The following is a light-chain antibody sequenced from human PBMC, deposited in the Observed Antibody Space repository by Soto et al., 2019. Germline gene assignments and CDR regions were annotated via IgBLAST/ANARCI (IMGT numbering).Light chain of an antibody. V-gene: IGLV2-11*01. J-gene: IGLJ1*01. CDR1: NSDVGGYNF. CDR2: DVS. CDR3: CSYADSFYV. Sequence: QSALTQPRSVSGSPGQSVTISCTGNNSDVGGYNFVSWYQQYPGKVPKLMIYDVSKRSSGVPDRFSGSKSGNTASLTISGLQAEDEADYYCCSYADSFYVFGSGTKLTVL.